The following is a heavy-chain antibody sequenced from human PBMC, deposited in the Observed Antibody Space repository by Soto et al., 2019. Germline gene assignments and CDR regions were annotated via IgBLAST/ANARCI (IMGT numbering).Heavy chain of an antibody. CDR2: INHSGST. Sequence: SETLSLTCAVYGGSFSGYYWSWIRQPPGKGLEWIGEINHSGSTNYNPSLKSRVTISVDTSKNQFSLKLSSVTAADTAVYYCARARKYAPHAFDIWGQGTMVTVSS. V-gene: IGHV4-34*01. CDR3: ARARKYAPHAFDI. CDR1: GGSFSGYY. D-gene: IGHD2-2*01. J-gene: IGHJ3*02.